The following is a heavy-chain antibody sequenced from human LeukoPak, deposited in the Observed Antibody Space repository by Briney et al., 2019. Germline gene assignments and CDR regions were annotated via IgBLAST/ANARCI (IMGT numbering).Heavy chain of an antibody. J-gene: IGHJ4*02. CDR1: GFTVSSNY. D-gene: IGHD5-18*01. Sequence: GGSLRLSCAASGFTVSSNYMSWVRQAPGKGLEWVSVIYSGGSTYYADSVKGRFTISRDNSKDTLYLQMNSLRAEDTAVYYCARVGRYSYGYPYYFDYWGQGTLVTVSS. CDR3: ARVGRYSYGYPYYFDY. V-gene: IGHV3-53*01. CDR2: IYSGGST.